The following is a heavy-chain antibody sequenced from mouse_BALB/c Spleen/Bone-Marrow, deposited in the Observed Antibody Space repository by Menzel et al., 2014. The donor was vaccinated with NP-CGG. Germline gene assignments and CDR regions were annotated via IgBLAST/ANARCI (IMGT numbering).Heavy chain of an antibody. CDR2: MNPFNDGT. CDR3: AREVVATDYFDY. CDR1: RYTFTSYV. D-gene: IGHD1-1*01. Sequence: EVQLQQSGPELVKPGASVKMSCKASRYTFTSYVLHWVRRKPGQGLEWIGFMNPFNDGTKYNEKFKGKATLTSDKSSSTAYMELGSLTSEDSAVYYCAREVVATDYFDYWGQGTTLTVSS. V-gene: IGHV1-14*01. J-gene: IGHJ2*01.